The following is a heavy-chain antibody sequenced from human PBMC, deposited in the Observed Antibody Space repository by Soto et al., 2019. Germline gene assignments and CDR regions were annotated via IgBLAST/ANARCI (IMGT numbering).Heavy chain of an antibody. V-gene: IGHV1-8*01. CDR1: GYTFTSYD. CDR2: MNPNSGNT. CDR3: ARHLTVTTSWFDP. Sequence: GASVKVSCKASGYTFTSYDINWVRQATGQGLEWMGWMNPNSGNTGYAQKFQGRVTMTRNTSISTAYMELSSLRSEDTAVYYWARHLTVTTSWFDPWGQGTLVTVSS. D-gene: IGHD4-17*01. J-gene: IGHJ5*02.